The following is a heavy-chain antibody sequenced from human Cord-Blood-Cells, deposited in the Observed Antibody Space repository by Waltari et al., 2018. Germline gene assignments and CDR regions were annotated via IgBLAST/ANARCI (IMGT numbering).Heavy chain of an antibody. V-gene: IGHV1-69*01. Sequence: QVQLVQSGAEVKKPGSSVKVSCKASGGTFSSDAIRWVRQAPGQGLEWMGGIITIFGTANYAQKFQGRVTITADESTSTAYMELSSLRSEDTAVYYCARGGRIAAAGTTFFDYWGQGTLVTVSS. CDR3: ARGGRIAAAGTTFFDY. CDR2: IITIFGTA. J-gene: IGHJ4*02. D-gene: IGHD6-13*01. CDR1: GGTFSSDA.